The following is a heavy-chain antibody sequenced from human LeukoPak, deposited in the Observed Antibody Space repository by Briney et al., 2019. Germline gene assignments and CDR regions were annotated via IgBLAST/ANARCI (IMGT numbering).Heavy chain of an antibody. V-gene: IGHV4-61*10. J-gene: IGHJ6*03. CDR1: GGSISSGSYY. CDR3: ARSRYGSTNTNYYMDV. Sequence: PSQTLSLTCTVSGGSISSGSYYWSWIRQPAGKGLEWIGYIYYTGSTNYNPSLKSRVTISVDTSKNQFSLKLSSVTAADTAVYYCARSRYGSTNTNYYMDVWGKGTTVTVSS. CDR2: IYYTGST. D-gene: IGHD2-2*01.